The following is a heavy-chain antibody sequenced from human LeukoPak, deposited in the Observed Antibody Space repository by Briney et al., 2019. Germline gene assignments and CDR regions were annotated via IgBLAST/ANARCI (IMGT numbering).Heavy chain of an antibody. CDR3: ARSHMYGDYGEDI. CDR1: GFTFNSYG. Sequence: GGSLRLSCAASGFTFNSYGMNWFRQAPGKGLEWISYINSVGGTTFYADSVKGRFTITRDNANNTLYLQMNSLRAEDAAIYYCARSHMYGDYGEDIWGQGKVVAVSS. J-gene: IGHJ3*02. D-gene: IGHD4-17*01. V-gene: IGHV3-48*03. CDR2: INSVGGTT.